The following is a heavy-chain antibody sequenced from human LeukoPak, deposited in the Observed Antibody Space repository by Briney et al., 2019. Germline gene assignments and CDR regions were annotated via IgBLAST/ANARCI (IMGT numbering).Heavy chain of an antibody. CDR1: GGSISSYY. CDR2: IYYSGST. CDR3: ARGYSSSWDY. J-gene: IGHJ4*02. V-gene: IGHV4-59*01. D-gene: IGHD6-13*01. Sequence: SETLSLTCTVSGGSISSYYWSWIRQPPGKGLEWIGYIYYSGSTDYNPSLKSPVTISVDTSKNQFSLKLSSVTAADTAVYYCARGYSSSWDYWGQGTLVTVSS.